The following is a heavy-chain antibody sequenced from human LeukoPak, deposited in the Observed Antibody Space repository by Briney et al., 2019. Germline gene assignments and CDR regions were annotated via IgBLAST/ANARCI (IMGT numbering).Heavy chain of an antibody. CDR2: IIPILGIA. J-gene: IGHJ6*02. V-gene: IGHV1-69*04. D-gene: IGHD6-6*01. Sequence: ASVKVSCKASGGTFSSYAISWVRQAPGQGLEWMGRIIPILGIANYAQKFQGRVTITADKSTSTAYMELSSLRSEDTAVYYCARDHGSSRYYYYYYGMDVWGQGTTVTVSS. CDR3: ARDHGSSRYYYYYYGMDV. CDR1: GGTFSSYA.